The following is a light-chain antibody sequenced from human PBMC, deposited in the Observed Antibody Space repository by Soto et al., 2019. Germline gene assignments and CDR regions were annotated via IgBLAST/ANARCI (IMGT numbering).Light chain of an antibody. CDR2: VGS. V-gene: IGLV2-23*01. Sequence: QSVLTQPASVSGSPGQSITISCTGTSSDVGSYNLVSWYQQHPGNAPKLMIYVGSKRPSGVSDRFSGSKSGNTASLTISGLQAEDEADYYCCSYAGSSSYVFGTGTKVTXL. CDR3: CSYAGSSSYV. CDR1: SSDVGSYNL. J-gene: IGLJ1*01.